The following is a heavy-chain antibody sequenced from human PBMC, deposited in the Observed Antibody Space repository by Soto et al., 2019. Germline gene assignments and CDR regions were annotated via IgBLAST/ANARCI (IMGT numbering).Heavy chain of an antibody. CDR1: GFTFSSYA. V-gene: IGHV3-23*01. Sequence: GGSLRLSCAASGFTFSSYAMSWVRQAPGKGLEWVSAISGSGGSTYYADSVKGRFTISRDNSKNTLYLQMNSLRAEDTAVYYCAKDRIGSGYYYPFDYWGQGTLVTVSS. J-gene: IGHJ4*02. CDR2: ISGSGGST. CDR3: AKDRIGSGYYYPFDY. D-gene: IGHD3-22*01.